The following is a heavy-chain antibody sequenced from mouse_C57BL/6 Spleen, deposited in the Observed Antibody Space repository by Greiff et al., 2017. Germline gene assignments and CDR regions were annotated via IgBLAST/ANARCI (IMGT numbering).Heavy chain of an antibody. J-gene: IGHJ3*01. CDR2: IDPSDSET. Sequence: QVQLQQPGAELVRPGSSVKLSCKASGYTFTSYWMHWVKQRPIQGLEWIGNIDPSDSETHYNQKFKDKATLTVDKSSSTAYMQLSSLTSEDSAVYYCARDYDGYQGRFAYWGQGTLVTVSA. D-gene: IGHD2-3*01. V-gene: IGHV1-52*01. CDR1: GYTFTSYW. CDR3: ARDYDGYQGRFAY.